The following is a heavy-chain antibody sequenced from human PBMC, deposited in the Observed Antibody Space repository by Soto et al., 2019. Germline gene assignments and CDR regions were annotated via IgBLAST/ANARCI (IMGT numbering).Heavy chain of an antibody. J-gene: IGHJ4*02. CDR3: ARAFDSLVRTSN. V-gene: IGHV3-74*01. CDR1: GFTFSHYW. D-gene: IGHD3-9*01. CDR2: ISSDGSYA. Sequence: EVQLVESGGGLVQPGGSLRLSCAASGFTFSHYWMYWVRQAPGKGLVCVSRISSDGSYASYADSVKGRFTISRDSAKSTLYLHINRLRSEATGVYYCARAFDSLVRTSNWGQRTRVTVSS.